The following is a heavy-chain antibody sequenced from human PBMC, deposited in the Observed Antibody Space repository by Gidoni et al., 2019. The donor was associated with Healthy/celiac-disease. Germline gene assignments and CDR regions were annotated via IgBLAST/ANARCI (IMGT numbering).Heavy chain of an antibody. Sequence: EVQLVESGGGLVQPGSSLRLPCAASRFTFDDYAMHWVRQAPGKGLEWVSGISWNSGSIGYADSVKGRFTISRDNAKNSLYLQMNSLRAEDTALYYCAKEYRGGFTDYYDSSDSRAFDIWGQGTMVTVSS. V-gene: IGHV3-9*01. J-gene: IGHJ3*02. CDR3: AKEYRGGFTDYYDSSDSRAFDI. CDR2: ISWNSGSI. D-gene: IGHD3-22*01. CDR1: RFTFDDYA.